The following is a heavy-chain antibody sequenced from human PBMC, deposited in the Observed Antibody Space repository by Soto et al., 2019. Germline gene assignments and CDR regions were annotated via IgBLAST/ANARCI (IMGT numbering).Heavy chain of an antibody. CDR1: GFTFSSYA. D-gene: IGHD6-19*01. Sequence: PGGSLRLSCAASGFTFSSYAMSWVRQAPGKGLEWVSAISGSGGSTYYADSVKGRFTISRDNSKNTLYLQMNSLRAEDTAVYYCAKGFARIAVALYYFDYWGQGALVTVSS. CDR3: AKGFARIAVALYYFDY. J-gene: IGHJ4*02. V-gene: IGHV3-23*01. CDR2: ISGSGGST.